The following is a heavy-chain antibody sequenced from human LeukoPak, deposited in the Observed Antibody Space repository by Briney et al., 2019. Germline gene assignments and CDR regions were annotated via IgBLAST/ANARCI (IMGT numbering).Heavy chain of an antibody. CDR2: FDPEDGET. CDR1: GYTLTELS. CDR3: ATDRGVAAAGTYYYYMDV. J-gene: IGHJ6*03. V-gene: IGHV1-24*01. D-gene: IGHD6-13*01. Sequence: ASVKVSCKVSGYTLTELSMHWVRQAPGKGLEWMGGFDPEDGETIYAQKFQGRVTMTEDTSTDTAYMELGSLRSEDTAVYYCATDRGVAAAGTYYYYMDVWGKGTTVTVSS.